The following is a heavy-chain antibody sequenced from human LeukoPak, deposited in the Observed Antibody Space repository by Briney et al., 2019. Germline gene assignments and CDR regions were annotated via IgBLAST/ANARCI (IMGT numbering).Heavy chain of an antibody. D-gene: IGHD5-18*01. CDR3: ARVSGYSYGPFDF. CDR2: IYPGDSDT. CDR1: GYSFTSYW. V-gene: IGHV5-51*01. Sequence: PGESLKISCKGSGYSFTSYWISWVRPMPGKGLEWMGIIYPGDSDTRYSPSFQGQVTISADKSISTAYLQWSSLKTSDTAMYYCARVSGYSYGPFDFWGQGTLVTVSS. J-gene: IGHJ4*02.